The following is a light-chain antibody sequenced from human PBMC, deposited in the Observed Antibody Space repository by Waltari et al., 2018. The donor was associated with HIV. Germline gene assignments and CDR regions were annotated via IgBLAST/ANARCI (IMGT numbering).Light chain of an antibody. CDR2: SAS. J-gene: IGKJ1*01. V-gene: IGKV1-5*03. Sequence: DIQMTQSPSTLSASIGDRVPITCRASQSISTWLAWYQQKPGKAPSLLIYSASTLQSGVPSRFSGSGSGTEFSLTISSLQSDDFATYYCQQYYSSSAFGPGTKVEIK. CDR1: QSISTW. CDR3: QQYYSSSA.